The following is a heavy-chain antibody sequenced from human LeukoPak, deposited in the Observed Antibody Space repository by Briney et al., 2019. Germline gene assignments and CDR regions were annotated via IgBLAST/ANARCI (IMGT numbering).Heavy chain of an antibody. V-gene: IGHV3-23*01. CDR1: GFTFSSYA. CDR3: AKPVVVVAATPSAAFDI. J-gene: IGHJ3*02. CDR2: ISGSGGST. Sequence: GGSLRLSCAASGFTFSSYAMSWVRQAPGKGLEWVPAISGSGGSTYYADSVKGRFTISRDNSKNTLYLQMNSLRAEDTAVYYCAKPVVVVAATPSAAFDIWGQGTMVTVSS. D-gene: IGHD2-15*01.